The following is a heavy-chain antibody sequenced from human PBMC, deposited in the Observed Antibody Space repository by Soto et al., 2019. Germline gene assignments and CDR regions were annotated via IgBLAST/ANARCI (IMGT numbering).Heavy chain of an antibody. CDR1: RFTLSSYA. D-gene: IGHD3-22*01. CDR3: VKYYYDSSGYYGLNAFDI. J-gene: IGHJ3*02. V-gene: IGHV3-64D*06. CDR2: ISSNGDST. Sequence: PGGSLRLSCLASRFTLSSYAMHWVRQAPGKGLEYVSSISSNGDSTYYADSVKGRFTISRDNSKNTMYLQMSSLRAEDTAVYYCVKYYYDSSGYYGLNAFDIWGQGTMVTVSS.